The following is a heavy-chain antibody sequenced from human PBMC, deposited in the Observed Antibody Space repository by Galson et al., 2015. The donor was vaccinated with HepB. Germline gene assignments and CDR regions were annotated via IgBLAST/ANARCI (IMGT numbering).Heavy chain of an antibody. CDR2: MNPSSGNT. V-gene: IGHV1-8*01. J-gene: IGHJ4*02. Sequence: SVKVSCKASGYTFTSYDINWVRQATGQGLEWMGWMNPSSGNTGYAQKFQGRVTMTRNTSISTAYMELSSLRSEDTAVYYCARAAFIAAAGTRHFGYWGQGTLVTVSS. D-gene: IGHD6-13*01. CDR1: GYTFTSYD. CDR3: ARAAFIAAAGTRHFGY.